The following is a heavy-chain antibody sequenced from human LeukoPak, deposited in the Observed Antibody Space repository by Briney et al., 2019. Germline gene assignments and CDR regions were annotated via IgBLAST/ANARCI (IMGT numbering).Heavy chain of an antibody. CDR1: GGAISSYY. CDR2: IYTTGRT. V-gene: IGHV4-4*07. D-gene: IGHD3-10*01. Sequence: SVTLSLTCTVSGGAISSYYWSWIRQPAAKGLEWIGRIYTTGRTDYSASLKSRVTMSVDTSNNQFSLKLSSVTAADTAVYYCARDLPSYYFDSGNMFDPWGQGILVTVSS. CDR3: ARDLPSYYFDSGNMFDP. J-gene: IGHJ5*02.